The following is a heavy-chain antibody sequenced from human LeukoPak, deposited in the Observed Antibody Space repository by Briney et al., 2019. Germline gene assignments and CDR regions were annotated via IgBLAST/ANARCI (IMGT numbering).Heavy chain of an antibody. V-gene: IGHV1-18*01. CDR1: GYTFTSYG. J-gene: IGHJ4*02. Sequence: ASVKVCCTASGYTFTSYGISWVRQAPRQGGGWMGGISAYNGNTNYAQKLQGRVTMTTDTSTSTAYMELRSLRSDDTAVYYCARDAPRSGSIARFDYWGQGTLVTVSS. CDR2: ISAYNGNT. CDR3: ARDAPRSGSIARFDY. D-gene: IGHD3-3*01.